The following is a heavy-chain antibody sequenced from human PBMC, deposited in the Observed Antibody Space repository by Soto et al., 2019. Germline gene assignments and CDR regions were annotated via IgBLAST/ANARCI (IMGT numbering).Heavy chain of an antibody. V-gene: IGHV1-3*01. CDR2: INAGNGNT. Sequence: ASVKVSCKASGYTFTSYAMHWVRQAPGQRLEWMGWINAGNGNTKYSQKFQGRVTITRDTSASTAYMALSSLRSEDTAVYYCARAIRVDLPAVPEYWGKGTLVTVSS. CDR3: ARAIRVDLPAVPEY. D-gene: IGHD2-2*01. CDR1: GYTFTSYA. J-gene: IGHJ4*02.